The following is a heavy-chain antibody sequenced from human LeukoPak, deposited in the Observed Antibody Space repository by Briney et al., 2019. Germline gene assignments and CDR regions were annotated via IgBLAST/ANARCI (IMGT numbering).Heavy chain of an antibody. J-gene: IGHJ5*02. CDR2: IYYSGST. Sequence: SETLSLTCTVSGGSISSYSWSWIRQPPGKGLEWIGYIYYSGSTNYNPSLKSRVTISLDTSKNQFSLKLTSVTAADTAVYYCARERIDFWSGYVGLNWFDPWGQGTLVTVSS. CDR1: GGSISSYS. V-gene: IGHV4-59*12. D-gene: IGHD3-3*01. CDR3: ARERIDFWSGYVGLNWFDP.